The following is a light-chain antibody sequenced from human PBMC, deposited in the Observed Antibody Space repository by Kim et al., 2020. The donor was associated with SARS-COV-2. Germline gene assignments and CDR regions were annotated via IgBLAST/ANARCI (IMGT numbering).Light chain of an antibody. V-gene: IGLV1-40*01. J-gene: IGLJ2*01. CDR3: QSYDSGHVV. CDR2: GDI. CDR1: NIGPAYD. Sequence: GAPGQTVTTSCTGSNIGPAYDVHWYQQFPGSAPKLLIYGDIHRPSGVPDRFSGSKSGTSASLAITGLQAEDEADYFCQSYDSGHVVFGGGTQLTVL.